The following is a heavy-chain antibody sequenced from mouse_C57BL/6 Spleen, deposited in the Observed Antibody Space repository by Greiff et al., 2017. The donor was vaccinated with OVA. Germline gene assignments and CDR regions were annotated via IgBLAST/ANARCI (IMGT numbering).Heavy chain of an antibody. CDR3: TRRAYDGLMDY. Sequence: QVQLKQSGAELVRPGASVTLSCKASGYTFTDYEMHWVKQTPVHGLEWIGAIAPETGGTAYNQKFKGKAILTADKSSSTAYLELRSLTSEDSADYYCTRRAYDGLMDYWGQGTSVTVSS. V-gene: IGHV1-15*01. CDR2: IAPETGGT. D-gene: IGHD2-3*01. CDR1: GYTFTDYE. J-gene: IGHJ4*01.